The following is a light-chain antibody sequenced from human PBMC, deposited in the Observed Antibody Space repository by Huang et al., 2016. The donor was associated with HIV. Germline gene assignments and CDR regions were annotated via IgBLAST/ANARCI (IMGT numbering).Light chain of an antibody. Sequence: IVMTQSPDFLAVSLGETATINCKSSQSLLFRSNNKNYLAWYQQKPGQPPTLLMSWASTRGSGVPSRFSGGGSGTDFTLTISSLQAEDVAVYFCQQYFDVPWTFGRGTKVEIK. J-gene: IGKJ1*01. CDR3: QQYFDVPWT. CDR2: WAS. CDR1: QSLLFRSNNKNY. V-gene: IGKV4-1*01.